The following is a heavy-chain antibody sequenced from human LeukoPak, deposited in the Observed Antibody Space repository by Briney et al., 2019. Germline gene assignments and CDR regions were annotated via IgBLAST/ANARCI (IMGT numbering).Heavy chain of an antibody. CDR3: ARGRRPEFVGATSHGMDV. CDR2: ISSSSSYI. V-gene: IGHV3-21*01. J-gene: IGHJ6*02. D-gene: IGHD1-26*01. CDR1: GFTFSSYS. Sequence: TGGSLRLSCAASGFTFSSYSMNWVRQAPGKGLEWVSSISSSSSYIYYADSVKGRFTISRDNAKNSLYLQMNSLRAEDTAVYYCARGRRPEFVGATSHGMDVWGQGTTVTVSS.